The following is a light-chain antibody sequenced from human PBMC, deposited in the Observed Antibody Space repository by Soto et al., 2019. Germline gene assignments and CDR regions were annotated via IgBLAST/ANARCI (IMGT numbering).Light chain of an antibody. Sequence: EIVMTQSPAPLSVSPGEIATFSCRASQSVSGNLAWYQQKPGQAPRLLIYGASTRATGIPARFSGSGSGTEFTLTISSLQSEDFAVYYCQQYNNWPPLTFGGGTKVEIK. CDR1: QSVSGN. J-gene: IGKJ4*01. CDR2: GAS. V-gene: IGKV3-15*01. CDR3: QQYNNWPPLT.